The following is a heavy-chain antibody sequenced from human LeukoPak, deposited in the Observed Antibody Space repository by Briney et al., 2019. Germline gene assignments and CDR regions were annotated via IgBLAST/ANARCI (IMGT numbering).Heavy chain of an antibody. CDR1: GFTFSSYS. Sequence: PGGSLRLSCAASGFTFSSYSMNWVRQAPGKELEWVSSITSSSSYIYYADSVKGRFTISRDNAKNSLYLQMNSLRAEDTAVYYCARHVVAVGFDYWGQGTLVTVSS. CDR2: ITSSSSYI. CDR3: ARHVVAVGFDY. J-gene: IGHJ4*02. V-gene: IGHV3-21*01. D-gene: IGHD3-22*01.